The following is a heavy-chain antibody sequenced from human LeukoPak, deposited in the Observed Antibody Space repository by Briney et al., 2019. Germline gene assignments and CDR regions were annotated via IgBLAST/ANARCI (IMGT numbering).Heavy chain of an antibody. V-gene: IGHV5-51*01. CDR3: ARSAAALRGLYFDY. CDR2: IYPGDSDT. Sequence: GESLKISCKGSGFTFSSYWIGWVRQMPGKGLEWMGIIYPGDSDTRYSPSFQGQVTISADNSITTAYLQWGSLKASDTAMYYCARSAAALRGLYFDYWGQGTLVTVSS. J-gene: IGHJ4*02. D-gene: IGHD3-10*01. CDR1: GFTFSSYW.